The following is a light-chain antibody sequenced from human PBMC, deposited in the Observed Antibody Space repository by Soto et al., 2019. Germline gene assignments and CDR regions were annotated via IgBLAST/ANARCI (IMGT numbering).Light chain of an antibody. CDR3: QQYNSYPRT. CDR2: DAS. J-gene: IGKJ1*01. Sequence: DIQMTQSPSTLSASVGDRVTITCRASQSISTWLAWYQQKQGKAPKVLIYDASRLESGVPSRFRGSGSGTDFTLTISRLQPEDFSTYYCQQYNSYPRTFGQGTKVDIK. V-gene: IGKV1-5*01. CDR1: QSISTW.